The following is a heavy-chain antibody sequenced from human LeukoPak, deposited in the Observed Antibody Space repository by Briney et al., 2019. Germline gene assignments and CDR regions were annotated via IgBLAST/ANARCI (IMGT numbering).Heavy chain of an antibody. CDR3: ARESPSYGGNVFDY. J-gene: IGHJ4*02. D-gene: IGHD4-23*01. CDR2: ISSSSAHI. CDR1: GFSFSTYS. V-gene: IGHV3-21*01. Sequence: GGSLRLSCAASGFSFSTYSMNWVRQAPGKGLEWVSSISSSSAHIFYADSVKGRFTISRDNARNSLYLQMNSLRAEDTAVYYCARESPSYGGNVFDYWGQGTLVTVSS.